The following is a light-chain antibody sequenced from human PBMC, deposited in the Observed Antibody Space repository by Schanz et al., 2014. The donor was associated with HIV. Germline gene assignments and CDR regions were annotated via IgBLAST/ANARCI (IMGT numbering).Light chain of an antibody. V-gene: IGLV1-40*01. CDR3: SSYANTDTVL. CDR1: TSNIGAGYD. Sequence: QSVLTQPPSVSGAPGQRVTISCIGSTSNIGAGYDVHWYQQLPGAAPRLLIYGDDSRPSGVPDRFSGSKSGVTASLTISGLQSEDEADYYCSSYANTDTVLFGGGTKLTVL. CDR2: GDD. J-gene: IGLJ2*01.